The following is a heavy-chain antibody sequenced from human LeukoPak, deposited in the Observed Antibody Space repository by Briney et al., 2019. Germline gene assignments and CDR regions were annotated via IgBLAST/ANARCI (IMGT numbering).Heavy chain of an antibody. J-gene: IGHJ4*02. D-gene: IGHD1-20*01. CDR1: GFTVPDYA. V-gene: IGHV3-23*01. CDR3: ARLLVYNSGGEAFDH. CDR2: ISASGVMT. Sequence: GSLRLSCAASGFTVPDYAMTWVRQAPGKGLEWVSSISASGVMTYYADSVKGRFTVSRDNSKNTLYLQMNSLRAEDTAVYYCARLLVYNSGGEAFDHWGQGTLVTVSS.